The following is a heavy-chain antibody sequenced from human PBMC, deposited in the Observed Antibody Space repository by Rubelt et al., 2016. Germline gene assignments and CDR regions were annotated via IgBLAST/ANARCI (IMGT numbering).Heavy chain of an antibody. CDR1: GGSFSSCN. CDR3: ARARMTAAGNPYYYYGMDV. Sequence: GTEVKKPGSSVKVSCEASGGSFSSCNIIWVRQAPGQGLEWMGGIIPMFGTPNYAQKFQDRVTITADESTNTAYMELTNLRSEDTAVYYCARARMTAAGNPYYYYGMDVWGQGTTVTVSS. V-gene: IGHV1-69*01. CDR2: IIPMFGTP. J-gene: IGHJ6*02. D-gene: IGHD6-13*01.